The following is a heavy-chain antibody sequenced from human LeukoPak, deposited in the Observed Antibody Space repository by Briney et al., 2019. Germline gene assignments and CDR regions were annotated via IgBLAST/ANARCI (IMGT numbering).Heavy chain of an antibody. J-gene: IGHJ6*03. CDR3: AKGPWDSGSYPGHSYYMDV. V-gene: IGHV3-23*01. CDR1: GFTFSSYG. CDR2: ISGSGGST. D-gene: IGHD1-26*01. Sequence: QSGGSLRLSCAASGFTFSSYGMHWVRQAPGKGLEWVSAISGSGGSTYYADSVKGRFTISRDNSKNTLYLQMNSLRAEDTAVYYCAKGPWDSGSYPGHSYYMDVWGKGTTVTVSS.